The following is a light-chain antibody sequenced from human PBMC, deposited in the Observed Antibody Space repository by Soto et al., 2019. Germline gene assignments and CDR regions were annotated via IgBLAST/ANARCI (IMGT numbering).Light chain of an antibody. CDR1: SSDVGGYNY. J-gene: IGLJ2*01. V-gene: IGLV2-14*01. Sequence: QSALTQPASVSGSPGQSITISCTGTSSDVGGYNYVSWYQQHPGKAPKLMIYDVSNRPSGVSNRFSGSKSGNTASLTISGLQAEDEADYYCSSYTSSSTEVVFGGGTKVNRP. CDR2: DVS. CDR3: SSYTSSSTEVV.